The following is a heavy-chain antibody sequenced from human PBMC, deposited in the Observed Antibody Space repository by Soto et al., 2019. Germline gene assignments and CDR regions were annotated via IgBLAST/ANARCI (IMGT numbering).Heavy chain of an antibody. Sequence: GASVKVSCKASGYTLTSYGISWVRQAPGQGLEWMGWISDYNGNTNYAQKLQGRVTMTTDTYTSTAYMELRSLRSDDTAVYYCARDLAIGYCSGGSCYRFDPWGQGTLVTVSS. CDR3: ARDLAIGYCSGGSCYRFDP. J-gene: IGHJ5*02. CDR1: GYTLTSYG. CDR2: ISDYNGNT. D-gene: IGHD2-15*01. V-gene: IGHV1-18*04.